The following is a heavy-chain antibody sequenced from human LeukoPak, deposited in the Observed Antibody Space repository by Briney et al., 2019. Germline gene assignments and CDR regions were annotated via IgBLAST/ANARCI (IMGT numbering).Heavy chain of an antibody. Sequence: SETLSLTCTVSGGSISSYYWGWIRQPPGKGLEWIGSIYYSGSTYYNPSLKSRVTISVDTSKNQFSLKLSSVTAADTAVYYCARHNYDFWSGYYTGHYYYYYMDVWGKGTTVTVSS. CDR1: GGSISSYY. J-gene: IGHJ6*03. V-gene: IGHV4-39*01. CDR3: ARHNYDFWSGYYTGHYYYYYMDV. D-gene: IGHD3-3*01. CDR2: IYYSGST.